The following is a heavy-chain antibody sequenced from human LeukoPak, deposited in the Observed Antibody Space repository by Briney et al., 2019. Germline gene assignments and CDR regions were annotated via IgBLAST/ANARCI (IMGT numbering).Heavy chain of an antibody. Sequence: ASVKVSCKASGYTFTSYDINWVRQATGQGLEWMGWMNPNSGNTGYAQKFQGRVTMTRNTSISTAYMELSSLRSEDTAVYYCARGPLIRNYYYYGMDVWGQGTTVTVSS. CDR3: ARGPLIRNYYYYGMDV. CDR2: MNPNSGNT. J-gene: IGHJ6*02. CDR1: GYTFTSYD. V-gene: IGHV1-8*01. D-gene: IGHD2-21*01.